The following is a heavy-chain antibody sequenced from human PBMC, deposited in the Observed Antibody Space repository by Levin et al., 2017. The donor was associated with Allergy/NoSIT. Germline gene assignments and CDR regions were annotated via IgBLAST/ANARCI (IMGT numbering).Heavy chain of an antibody. CDR1: GFTFSNYA. J-gene: IGHJ3*02. Sequence: GGSLRLSCAASGFTFSNYAMHWVRQAPGKGLEWVALISYDGGNKYYADSVKGRFTISRDNSKNTLYLQMNSLRAEDTAVYYCSRAKLGPDVFGILGQGTMVTVSS. CDR2: ISYDGGNK. D-gene: IGHD7-27*01. V-gene: IGHV3-30-3*01. CDR3: SRAKLGPDVFGI.